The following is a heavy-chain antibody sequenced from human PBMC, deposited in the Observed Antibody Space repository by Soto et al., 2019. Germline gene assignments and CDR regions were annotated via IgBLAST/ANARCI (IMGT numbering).Heavy chain of an antibody. CDR2: ISSSSSYI. V-gene: IGHV3-21*01. D-gene: IGHD7-27*01. Sequence: GGSLRLSCAASGFTFSSYSMNWVRQAPGKGLEWVSSISSSSSYIYYADSVKGRFTISRDNAKNSLYLQMNSLRAEDTAVYYCARDQSSVWAFDYWGQGTLVTVSS. CDR3: ARDQSSVWAFDY. CDR1: GFTFSSYS. J-gene: IGHJ4*02.